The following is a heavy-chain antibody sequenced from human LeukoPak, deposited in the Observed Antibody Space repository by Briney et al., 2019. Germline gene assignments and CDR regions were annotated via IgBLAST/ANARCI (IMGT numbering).Heavy chain of an antibody. CDR1: GFTFSCYS. J-gene: IGHJ3*02. D-gene: IGHD1-1*01. CDR3: AQLVPSFDAFDI. CDR2: ISSSSSYI. Sequence: PGGSLRLSCAASGFTFSCYSMNWVRQAPGKGLEWVSSISSSSSYIYYADSVKGRFTISRDNAKNSLYLQMNSLRAEDTAVYYCAQLVPSFDAFDIWGQGTMVTVSS. V-gene: IGHV3-21*01.